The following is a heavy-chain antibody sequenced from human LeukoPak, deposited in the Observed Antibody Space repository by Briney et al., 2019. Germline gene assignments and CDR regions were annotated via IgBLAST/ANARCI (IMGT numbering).Heavy chain of an antibody. V-gene: IGHV4-38-2*02. Sequence: SETLSLTCTVSGYSISSGYYWGWIRQPPVKGLEWIGSIYYSGITYYNPSLKSRVTISVDTSKNQFSLKLISVTAADTAVYYCARERAFCGGDCAAPDYWGQGTLVTVSS. CDR3: ARERAFCGGDCAAPDY. J-gene: IGHJ4*02. D-gene: IGHD2-21*02. CDR2: IYYSGIT. CDR1: GYSISSGYY.